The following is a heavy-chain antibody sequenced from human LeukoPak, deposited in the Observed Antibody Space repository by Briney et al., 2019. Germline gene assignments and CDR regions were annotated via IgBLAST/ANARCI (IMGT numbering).Heavy chain of an antibody. CDR3: ARAGGCSSTSCYYYYGMDV. D-gene: IGHD2-2*01. V-gene: IGHV3-30-3*01. CDR1: GFTFSSYA. Sequence: GRSLRLSCAASGFTFSSYAMHWVRQAPGKGLEWVAVISYDGSNKYYADSVKGRFTFSRDNSKNTLYLQMNSLRAADTAVYYCARAGGCSSTSCYYYYGMDVWGQGTTVTVSS. CDR2: ISYDGSNK. J-gene: IGHJ6*02.